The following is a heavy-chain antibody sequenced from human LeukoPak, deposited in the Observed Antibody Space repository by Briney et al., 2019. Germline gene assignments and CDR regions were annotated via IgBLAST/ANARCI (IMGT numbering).Heavy chain of an antibody. CDR2: ISSSGSTI. D-gene: IGHD1-14*01. CDR1: GFTFSSYA. V-gene: IGHV3-48*03. Sequence: HPGGSLRLSCAASGFTFSSYAMHWVRQAPGKGLEWVSYISSSGSTIYYADSVKGRFTISRDNAKKSLYLQMNSLRAEDTAVYYCARAEKAFGIWGQGTRVTVSS. J-gene: IGHJ3*02. CDR3: ARAEKAFGI.